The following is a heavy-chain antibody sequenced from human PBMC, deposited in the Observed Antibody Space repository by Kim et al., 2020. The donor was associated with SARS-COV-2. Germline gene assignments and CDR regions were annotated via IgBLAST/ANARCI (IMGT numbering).Heavy chain of an antibody. CDR3: ARDEFQLWYDRSGSDY. Sequence: KFQGRVTITRDTSASTAYMELSSLRSEDTAVYYCARDEFQLWYDRSGSDYWGQGTLVTVSS. J-gene: IGHJ4*02. V-gene: IGHV1-3*01. D-gene: IGHD3-22*01.